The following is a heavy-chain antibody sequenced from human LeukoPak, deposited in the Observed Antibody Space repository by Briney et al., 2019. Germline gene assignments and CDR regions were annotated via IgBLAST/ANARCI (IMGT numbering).Heavy chain of an antibody. V-gene: IGHV4-34*01. J-gene: IGHJ4*02. CDR3: VTYYFDSSGPKKNY. D-gene: IGHD3-22*01. CDR1: GGSFSGYY. CDR2: INHSGST. Sequence: SETLSLACAVYGGSFSGYYWSWIRQPPGKGLEWIGEINHSGSTNYNPSLKSRVTISVDTSKKQFSLKLSSVTAADTAVYYCVTYYFDSSGPKKNYWGQGTLVTVSS.